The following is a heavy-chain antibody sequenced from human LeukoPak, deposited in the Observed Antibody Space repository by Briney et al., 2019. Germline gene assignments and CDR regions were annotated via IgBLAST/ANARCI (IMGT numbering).Heavy chain of an antibody. CDR2: MNPNGGST. CDR3: VRVQSGSYARYGMDV. Sequence: ASVKVSCKASGYTFTSYYMHWVRQAPGQGLEWMGWMNPNGGSTGYARKFQGRVTMTRNTSIRTAYMELSSLTSEDTAVYYCVRVQSGSYARYGMDVWGQGTTVTVSS. V-gene: IGHV1-8*02. D-gene: IGHD1-26*01. CDR1: GYTFTSYY. J-gene: IGHJ6*02.